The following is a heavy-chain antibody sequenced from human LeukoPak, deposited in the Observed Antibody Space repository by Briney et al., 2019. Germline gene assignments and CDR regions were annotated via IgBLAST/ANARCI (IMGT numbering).Heavy chain of an antibody. Sequence: GGSLRVSCAASGFTFSSYSMNWGRQAPGKGLEWVSAICGSGGSTYYADSVKGRFTISRDNSKNTLYLQMNSLRAEDTAVYCCTKGGYNSSGYYCQHWGQGTLVTVSS. V-gene: IGHV3-23*01. CDR3: TKGGYNSSGYYCQH. CDR2: ICGSGGST. CDR1: GFTFSSYS. J-gene: IGHJ4*02. D-gene: IGHD3-22*01.